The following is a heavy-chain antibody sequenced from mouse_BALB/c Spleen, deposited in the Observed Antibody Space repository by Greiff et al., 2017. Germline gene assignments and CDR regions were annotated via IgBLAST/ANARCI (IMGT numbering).Heavy chain of an antibody. CDR3: ARVGY. Sequence: QVQLQQSGAELARPGASVKLSCKASGYTFTSYWMQWVKQRPGQGLEWIGAIYPGDGDTRYTQKFKGKATLTADKSSSTAYMQLSSLASEDSAVYYCARVGYWGQGTSVTVSS. CDR1: GYTFTSYW. CDR2: IYPGDGDT. J-gene: IGHJ4*01. V-gene: IGHV1-87*01.